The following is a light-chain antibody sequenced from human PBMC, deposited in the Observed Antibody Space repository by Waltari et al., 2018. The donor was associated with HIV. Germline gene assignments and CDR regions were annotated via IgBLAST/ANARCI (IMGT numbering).Light chain of an antibody. CDR3: NSRDSSDTHVV. Sequence: SSELTQDPAVSVALGQTVRITCQGNSLRSYYASWYQQKPGQAPVLVIYGKNNRPSGIPDRFSCSSSGNTASLTSAGTQAEDEADYYCNSRDSSDTHVVFGGGTKLTVL. CDR1: SLRSYY. J-gene: IGLJ2*01. CDR2: GKN. V-gene: IGLV3-19*01.